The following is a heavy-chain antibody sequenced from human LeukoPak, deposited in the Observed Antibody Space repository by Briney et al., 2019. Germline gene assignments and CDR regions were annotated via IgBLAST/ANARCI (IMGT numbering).Heavy chain of an antibody. CDR1: GFTFSSYE. CDR2: ITGSGGT. V-gene: IGHV3-23*01. J-gene: IGHJ4*02. CDR3: AKDHGIAVAGFYY. Sequence: GGSLRLSCAASGFTFSSYEMNWVRQAPGKGLEWVSSITGSGGTYYADSVKGRFIVSRDKSRNILYLQMNSLRAEDTAVYYCAKDHGIAVAGFYYWGQGTLVTVSA. D-gene: IGHD6-19*01.